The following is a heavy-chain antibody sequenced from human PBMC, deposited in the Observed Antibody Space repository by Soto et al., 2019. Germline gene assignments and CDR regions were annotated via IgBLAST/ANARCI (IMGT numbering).Heavy chain of an antibody. CDR2: IYPGDSDT. CDR3: ARPRSGSYRLDYYGMDV. D-gene: IGHD3-10*01. V-gene: IGHV5-51*01. Sequence: GESLKISCKGSGYSFTNYWIACVRQMPGKGLEWMVIIYPGDSDTRYSPSFQGQVTISADKSISPAYLQWRSLRASDTAMYYCARPRSGSYRLDYYGMDVWGQATTVTVSS. CDR1: GYSFTNYW. J-gene: IGHJ6*02.